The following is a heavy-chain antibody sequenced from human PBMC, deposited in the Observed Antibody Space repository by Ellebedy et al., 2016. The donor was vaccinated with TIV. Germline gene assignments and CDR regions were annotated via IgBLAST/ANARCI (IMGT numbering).Heavy chain of an antibody. CDR1: GFIFNNYG. D-gene: IGHD5-18*01. CDR2: ISSSSKTR. CDR3: ASSFGYNYGYFDY. J-gene: IGHJ4*02. V-gene: IGHV3-48*02. Sequence: GESLKISCTASGFIFNNYGMHWVRQAPGKGLEWVSYISSSSKTRYYVESVKGRFTISRDNAKNSLHLEMNSLRDEDTAVYYCASSFGYNYGYFDYWGQGTLVTVSS.